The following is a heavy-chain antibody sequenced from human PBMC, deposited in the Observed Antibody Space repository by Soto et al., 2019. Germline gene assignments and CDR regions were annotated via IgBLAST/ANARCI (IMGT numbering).Heavy chain of an antibody. V-gene: IGHV1-2*04. CDR2: INPNSGGT. Sequence: ASVKVSCKASGYTFTGYYMHWVRQAPGQGLEWMGWINPNSGGTNYAQKFQGWVTMTRDTSISTAYMELSRLRSDDTAVYYCARGRAAAGTVNYFDYWGQGTLVTVSS. D-gene: IGHD6-13*01. CDR3: ARGRAAAGTVNYFDY. CDR1: GYTFTGYY. J-gene: IGHJ4*02.